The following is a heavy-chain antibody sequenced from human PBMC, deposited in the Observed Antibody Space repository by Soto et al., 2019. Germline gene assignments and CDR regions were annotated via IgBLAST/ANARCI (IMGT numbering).Heavy chain of an antibody. J-gene: IGHJ5*01. CDR2: ISGSGGST. V-gene: IGHV3-23*01. CDR3: AKWGSYGWRSNWFDS. D-gene: IGHD5-18*01. Sequence: EVQLLESGGGLVQPGGSLRLSCAASGFTFSSYAMSWVRQAPGKGLEWVSAISGSGGSTYYADSVKGRFTISRDNSKNTLYRQMSSLRAEDTAVYYGAKWGSYGWRSNWFDSWGQGTLVTVSS. CDR1: GFTFSSYA.